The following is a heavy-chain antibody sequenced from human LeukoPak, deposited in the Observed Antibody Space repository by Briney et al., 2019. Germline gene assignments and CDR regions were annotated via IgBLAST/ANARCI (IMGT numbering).Heavy chain of an antibody. Sequence: SETLSLTCTVSRGSMSGHSWSWIRQPPATGLEWIGNVHYSGRATYSPSLKSRVAISLDTSKNQFSLILSSVTAADSAMYYCVRLNTYDDFDYWGQGTLVTVPS. CDR1: RGSMSGHS. CDR2: VHYSGRA. V-gene: IGHV4-59*11. D-gene: IGHD3-3*01. CDR3: VRLNTYDDFDY. J-gene: IGHJ4*02.